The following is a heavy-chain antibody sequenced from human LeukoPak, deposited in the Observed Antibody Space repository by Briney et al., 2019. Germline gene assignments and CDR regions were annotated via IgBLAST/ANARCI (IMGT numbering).Heavy chain of an antibody. CDR1: GFTFSSYA. D-gene: IGHD3-16*02. CDR2: ISSSSSTI. J-gene: IGHJ3*02. Sequence: PGGSLRLSCAASGFTFSSYAMSWVRQAPGKGLEWVSYISSSSSTIYYADSVKGRLTISRDNAKNSLYLQMNSLRDEDTAVYYCARDFRELSLSYDAFDIWGQGTMVTVSS. V-gene: IGHV3-48*02. CDR3: ARDFRELSLSYDAFDI.